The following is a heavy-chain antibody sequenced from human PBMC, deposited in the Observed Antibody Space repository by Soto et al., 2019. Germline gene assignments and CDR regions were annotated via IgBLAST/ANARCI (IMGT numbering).Heavy chain of an antibody. D-gene: IGHD4-17*01. J-gene: IGHJ1*01. CDR2: TFYSGST. V-gene: IGHV4-39*01. CDR3: ATAMRGDDGGYFHH. CDR1: GGSIRSSSYH. Sequence: QLQLQESGPGLVKPSETLSLTCTVSGGSIRSSSYHWGWIRQPPGKRLECIGNTFYSGSTYYNPSLQRRVTISVDTAKNQFSLMLTSVTAADTAVYYCATAMRGDDGGYFHHCFQGTLVSGSS.